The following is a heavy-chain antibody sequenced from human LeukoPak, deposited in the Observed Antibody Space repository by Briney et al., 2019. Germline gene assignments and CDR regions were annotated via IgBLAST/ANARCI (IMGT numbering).Heavy chain of an antibody. V-gene: IGHV3-11*04. D-gene: IGHD3-16*02. CDR3: ARDQRIRLGELSDY. CDR1: GFTFTTYW. J-gene: IGHJ4*02. Sequence: GGSLRLSCAASGFTFTTYWMSWIRQAPGKGLEWVSYISSSGSTIYYADSVKGRFTISRDNAKNSLYLQMNSLRAEDTAVYYCARDQRIRLGELSDYWGQGTLVTVSS. CDR2: ISSSGSTI.